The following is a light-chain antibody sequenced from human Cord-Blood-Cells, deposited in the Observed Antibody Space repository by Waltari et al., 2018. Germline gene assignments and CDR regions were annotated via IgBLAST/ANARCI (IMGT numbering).Light chain of an antibody. V-gene: IGKV2D-29*02. CDR1: QSLLHSDGKTY. J-gene: IGKJ1*01. Sequence: DIVMTQTPLSLSVTPGQPASISCKSSQSLLHSDGKTYLYWYLQKPGQSTQLLIYEVSNRCSGVTDRFSGSRSGTDFILKISRVEAEDVGVDYCMQSIQLPWTFGQGTKVEIK. CDR2: EVS. CDR3: MQSIQLPWT.